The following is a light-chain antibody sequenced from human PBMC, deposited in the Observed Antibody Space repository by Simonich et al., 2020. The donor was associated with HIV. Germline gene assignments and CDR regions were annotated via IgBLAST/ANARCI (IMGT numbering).Light chain of an antibody. J-gene: IGKJ2*01. CDR2: WAS. CDR3: QQYYSTPYT. Sequence: DIVMTQSPDSLAVSLGERTTINCKSSQSVLYNSNSKNYLAWYQQKPGQPPKLLIYWASTRESGVPDRFSASGSGTDFTLTISSLQAEDVAIYYCQQYYSTPYTFGQGTKLEIK. V-gene: IGKV4-1*01. CDR1: QSVLYNSNSKNY.